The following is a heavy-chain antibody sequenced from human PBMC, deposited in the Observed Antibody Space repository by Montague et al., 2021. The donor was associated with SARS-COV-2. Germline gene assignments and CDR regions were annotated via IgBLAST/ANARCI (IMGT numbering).Heavy chain of an antibody. J-gene: IGHJ4*02. V-gene: IGHV4-39*01. CDR1: GGSHSRSSYY. CDR2: IYYSGST. D-gene: IGHD3-10*01. Sequence: SETLSLTCTVSGGSHSRSSYYWGWIRQPPGKGMAWIGSIYYSGSTYYNPSLKSRVTISVDTSKNPFSLKLSSVTAADTAVYYCARREDYYGSGSYPNWGQGTLVTVSS. CDR3: ARREDYYGSGSYPN.